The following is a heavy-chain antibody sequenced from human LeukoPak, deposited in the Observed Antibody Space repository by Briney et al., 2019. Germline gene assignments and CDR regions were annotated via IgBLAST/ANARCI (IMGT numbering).Heavy chain of an antibody. D-gene: IGHD4-17*01. V-gene: IGHV1-18*01. CDR3: ASKEIGGYGDYPKQPFDY. CDR2: ISAYNGNT. J-gene: IGHJ4*02. Sequence: GASVKVSCKASGYTFTSYGISWVRQAPGQGLEWMGWISAYNGNTNYAQKLQGRVTMTTDTSTSTAYMELRSLRSDDTAVYHCASKEIGGYGDYPKQPFDYWGQGTLGTVSS. CDR1: GYTFTSYG.